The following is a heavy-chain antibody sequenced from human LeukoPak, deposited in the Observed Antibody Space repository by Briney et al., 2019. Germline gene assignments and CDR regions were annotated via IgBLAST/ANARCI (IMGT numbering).Heavy chain of an antibody. D-gene: IGHD6-19*01. V-gene: IGHV4-59*01. Sequence: PSQTLSLTCSVSGVSMTNLYWTWIRQPPGKGLEWIGDIYDSGSTRYNTSLESRVTISADTSKNQFSLKLSSVTAADTAVYYCARHQAVAAPNYWGQGTLVTVSS. J-gene: IGHJ4*02. CDR1: GVSMTNLY. CDR3: ARHQAVAAPNY. CDR2: IYDSGST.